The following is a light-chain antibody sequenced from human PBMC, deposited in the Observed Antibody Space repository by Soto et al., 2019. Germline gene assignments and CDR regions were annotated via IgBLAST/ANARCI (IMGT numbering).Light chain of an antibody. CDR1: QYVSSS. Sequence: EIVMTQSPATLSVSPGEGATLSCRASQYVSSSVAWYQQKPGQAPRLLIYGASKRATGFPARFSGSGSGTDFTLTISSLQSEDFAVYYCQQYNNWPWKFGQGTKVDIK. CDR2: GAS. CDR3: QQYNNWPWK. J-gene: IGKJ1*01. V-gene: IGKV3-15*01.